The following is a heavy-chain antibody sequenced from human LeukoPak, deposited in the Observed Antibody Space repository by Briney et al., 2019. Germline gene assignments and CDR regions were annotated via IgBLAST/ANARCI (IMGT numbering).Heavy chain of an antibody. CDR1: GYTFTNYD. J-gene: IGHJ3*02. V-gene: IGHV1-18*01. D-gene: IGHD4-23*01. CDR2: ISAYNGNT. CDR3: AMSTVVISAFDI. Sequence: ASVKVSCKASGYTFTNYDINWVRQAPGQGLEWMGWISAYNGNTNYAQKLQGRVTMTTDTSTSTAYMELRSLRSDDTAVYYCAMSTVVISAFDIWGQGTMVTVSS.